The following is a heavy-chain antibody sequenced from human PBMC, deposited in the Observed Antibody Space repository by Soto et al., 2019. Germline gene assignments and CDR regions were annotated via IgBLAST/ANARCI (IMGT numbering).Heavy chain of an antibody. J-gene: IGHJ2*01. CDR1: VYTFTGYY. CDR2: INPHSGGT. V-gene: IGHV1-2*02. Sequence: QVQLVQSGAEVKKPGASVKVSCRASVYTFTGYYLHWVRHAPGQGLEWMGWINPHSGGTNCAQNSEDRVIMNGDTSINKDYMQLRGLIADDTVIHFCAVVGASRPHSESGTIHWLFDVSGRCPVVTVSP. D-gene: IGHD2-15*01. CDR3: AVVGASRPHSESGTIHWLFDV.